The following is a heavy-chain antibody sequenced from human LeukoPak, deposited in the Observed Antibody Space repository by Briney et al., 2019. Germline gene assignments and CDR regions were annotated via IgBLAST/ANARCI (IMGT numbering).Heavy chain of an antibody. CDR1: GYTFTSYW. D-gene: IGHD6-13*01. V-gene: IGHV1-46*01. Sequence: ASVKLSCKASGYTFTSYWIQWVRQASGQGLEWMGLINPDGGSTAYAHRFQGRVIMTRDTSTSTAYMDLSSLRSEDTAVYHCARAPRNSSTMLDFWGQGTLVTISS. J-gene: IGHJ4*02. CDR3: ARAPRNSSTMLDF. CDR2: INPDGGST.